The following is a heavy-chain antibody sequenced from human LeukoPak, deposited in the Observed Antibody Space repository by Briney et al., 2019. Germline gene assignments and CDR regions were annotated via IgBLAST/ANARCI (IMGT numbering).Heavy chain of an antibody. J-gene: IGHJ3*02. V-gene: IGHV4-59*08. CDR2: ISYSGST. D-gene: IGHD3-3*01. CDR1: GGSINSYY. CDR3: AASNFWSASYAPDAFDI. Sequence: SETLSLTCTVSGGSINSYYWSWIRQPPGKGLEWIGYISYSGSTNYNPSLKSRVTISLDTSKNQFFLKLSSVTAADTAVYYCAASNFWSASYAPDAFDIWGQGTMVRVSS.